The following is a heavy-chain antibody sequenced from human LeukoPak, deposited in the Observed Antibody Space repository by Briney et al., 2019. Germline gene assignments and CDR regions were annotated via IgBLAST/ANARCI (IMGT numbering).Heavy chain of an antibody. V-gene: IGHV4-39*01. Sequence: PSETLSLTCTVSGGSISSSSYYWGWIRQPPGKGLEWIGSIYYSGSTYYNPSLKSRVTISVDTSKNQFSLKLSSVTAADTAVYYCARRLSSSSFSYFDYWGQGTLVTVSS. CDR1: GGSISSSSYY. CDR2: IYYSGST. D-gene: IGHD6-6*01. J-gene: IGHJ4*02. CDR3: ARRLSSSSFSYFDY.